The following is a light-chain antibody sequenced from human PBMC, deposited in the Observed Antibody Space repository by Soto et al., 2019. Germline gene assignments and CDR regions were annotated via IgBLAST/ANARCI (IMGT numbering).Light chain of an antibody. V-gene: IGKV1-27*01. CDR3: HQYDNWPKT. CDR2: AAS. CDR1: QGIRNY. J-gene: IGKJ5*01. Sequence: DIQMTQSPSSLSASVGDRVTITCRASQGIRNYLAWYQQKPGKVPKLLIYAASTLQSGVPSRFSGSGSGTEFTLTISSLQSEDFAVYYCHQYDNWPKTFGQGTRLEIK.